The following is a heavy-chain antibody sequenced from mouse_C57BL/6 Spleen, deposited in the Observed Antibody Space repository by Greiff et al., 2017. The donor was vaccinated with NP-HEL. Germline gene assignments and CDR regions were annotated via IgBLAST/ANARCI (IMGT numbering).Heavy chain of an antibody. V-gene: IGHV5-16*01. D-gene: IGHD2-5*01. CDR3: ARDQDSNYFDY. CDR2: INYDGSST. CDR1: GFTFSDYY. Sequence: EVMLVESEGGLVQPGSSMKLSCTASGFTFSDYYMAWVRQVPEKGLEWVANINYDGSSTYYLDSLKSRFIISRDNAKNILYLQMSSLKSEDTATYYCARDQDSNYFDYWGQGTTLTVSS. J-gene: IGHJ2*01.